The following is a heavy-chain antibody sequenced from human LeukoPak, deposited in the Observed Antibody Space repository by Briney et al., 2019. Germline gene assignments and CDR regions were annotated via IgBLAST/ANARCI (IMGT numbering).Heavy chain of an antibody. Sequence: GGSLRLSCAASGFTFSSYHFHWFRQAPGKGLEWVGFIRSKAYGGTTENAASVKGRFTISRDDSKSIAYLQMNSLKTEDTAVYYCARGGVYCSSVSCSVDYWGQGILVTVSS. CDR3: ARGGVYCSSVSCSVDY. CDR1: GFTFSSYH. D-gene: IGHD2-2*01. V-gene: IGHV3-49*03. J-gene: IGHJ4*02. CDR2: IRSKAYGGTT.